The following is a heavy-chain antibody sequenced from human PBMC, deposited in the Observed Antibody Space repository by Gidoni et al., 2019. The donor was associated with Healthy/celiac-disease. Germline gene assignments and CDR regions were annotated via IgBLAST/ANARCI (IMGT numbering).Heavy chain of an antibody. CDR1: GFTFSSYA. CDR2: ISGRGGST. D-gene: IGHD3-3*01. Sequence: EVQLLESGGGGVQPGGSRRLAWAASGFTFSSYAMSWVRQAPGKGLVLVSAISGRGGSTYYADSVKGRFTISRDNSKNTLYLQMNSLRAEDTAVYYCAKDGQSYDFWSGYYYLFDYWGQGTLVTVSS. CDR3: AKDGQSYDFWSGYYYLFDY. J-gene: IGHJ4*02. V-gene: IGHV3-23*01.